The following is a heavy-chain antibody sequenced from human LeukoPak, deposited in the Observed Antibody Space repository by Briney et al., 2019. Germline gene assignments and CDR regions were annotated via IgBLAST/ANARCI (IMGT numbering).Heavy chain of an antibody. CDR3: ARSDYHDSSGYYSPDY. D-gene: IGHD3-22*01. CDR2: IKQDGSEK. V-gene: IGHV3-7*01. CDR1: GFTFSSYW. Sequence: GGSLRLSCAASGFTFSSYWMSWVRQAPGKGLESVANIKQDGSEKYYVNSVKGRFTISRDNAKDSLYLQMNSLRAEDTAVYYCARSDYHDSSGYYSPDYWGQGTLVTVSS. J-gene: IGHJ4*02.